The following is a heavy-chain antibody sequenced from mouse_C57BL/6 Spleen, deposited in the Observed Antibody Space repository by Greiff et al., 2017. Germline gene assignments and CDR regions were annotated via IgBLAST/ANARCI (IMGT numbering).Heavy chain of an antibody. Sequence: VQLQQSGAELVRPGTSVKLSCKASGYTFTSYWMHWVKQRPGQGLEWIGVIDPSDSYTNYNQKFKGKATLTVDTSSSTAYMQLSSLTSEDSAVYYCARNLITTVVAPLDYWGQGTTLTVSS. V-gene: IGHV1-59*01. CDR2: IDPSDSYT. CDR1: GYTFTSYW. CDR3: ARNLITTVVAPLDY. D-gene: IGHD1-1*01. J-gene: IGHJ2*01.